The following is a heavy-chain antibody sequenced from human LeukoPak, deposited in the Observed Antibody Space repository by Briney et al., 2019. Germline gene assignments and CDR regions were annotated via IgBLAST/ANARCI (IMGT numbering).Heavy chain of an antibody. J-gene: IGHJ6*02. Sequence: SETLSLTCAVYGGSFSGYYWSWIRQPPGKGLGWIGEINHSGSTNYNPSLKSRVTISVDTSKNQFSLKLSSVTAADTAVYYCASSLWYSSSWYPYYGMDVWGQGTTVTVSS. CDR2: INHSGST. V-gene: IGHV4-34*01. CDR3: ASSLWYSSSWYPYYGMDV. CDR1: GGSFSGYY. D-gene: IGHD6-13*01.